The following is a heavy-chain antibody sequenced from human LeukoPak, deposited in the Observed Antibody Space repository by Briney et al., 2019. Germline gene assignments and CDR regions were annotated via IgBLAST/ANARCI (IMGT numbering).Heavy chain of an antibody. V-gene: IGHV3-11*05. CDR1: GFTFSDHY. J-gene: IGHJ6*02. Sequence: PGGSLRLSCAASGFTFSDHYLSWIRQAPGKGLEWVSFIDTRSSYTDYADSVKGRFTISRDNAKNSLYLQMNSLRAEGTAVYYCTRGHYGLDVWGQGTTVTVS. CDR2: IDTRSSYT. CDR3: TRGHYGLDV.